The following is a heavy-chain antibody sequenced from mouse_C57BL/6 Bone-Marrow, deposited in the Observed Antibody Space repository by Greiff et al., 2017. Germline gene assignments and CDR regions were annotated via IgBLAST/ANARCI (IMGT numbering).Heavy chain of an antibody. CDR3: ARRGQFILDY. V-gene: IGHV1-19*01. J-gene: IGHJ2*01. CDR2: INPYNGGT. Sequence: EVMLVESGPVLVKPGASVKMSCKASGYTFTDYYMNWVKQSHGKSLEWIGVINPYNGGTSYNQKFKGKATLTVDKSSSTAYMELNSLTSEDSAVYYCARRGQFILDYWGQGTTLTVSS. CDR1: GYTFTDYY. D-gene: IGHD1-1*01.